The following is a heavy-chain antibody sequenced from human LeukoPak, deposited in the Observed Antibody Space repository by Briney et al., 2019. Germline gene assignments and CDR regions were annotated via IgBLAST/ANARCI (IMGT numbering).Heavy chain of an antibody. V-gene: IGHV1-69*05. D-gene: IGHD1-1*01. CDR1: GYTFTSYA. CDR3: VAQLVDAPPTFDY. Sequence: SVKVSCKASGYTFTSYAISWVRQAPGQGFEWLGGIFGTVTYAPNFQGRVSFTTDESTSTAYMELSGLTSEDTAVYYFVAQLVDAPPTFDYWGQGTLVTVSS. CDR2: IFGTV. J-gene: IGHJ4*02.